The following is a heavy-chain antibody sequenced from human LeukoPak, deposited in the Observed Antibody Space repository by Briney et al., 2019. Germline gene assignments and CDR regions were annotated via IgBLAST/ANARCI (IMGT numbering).Heavy chain of an antibody. Sequence: GGFLRFSCAASGFTFSSYGMHWVRQAPGKGLEWVAVISYDGSNKYYADSVKGRFTISRDNSKNTLYLQMNSLRAEDTAVYYCAVAGDFDYWGQGTLVTVSS. V-gene: IGHV3-30*03. J-gene: IGHJ4*02. CDR2: ISYDGSNK. CDR3: AVAGDFDY. D-gene: IGHD6-19*01. CDR1: GFTFSSYG.